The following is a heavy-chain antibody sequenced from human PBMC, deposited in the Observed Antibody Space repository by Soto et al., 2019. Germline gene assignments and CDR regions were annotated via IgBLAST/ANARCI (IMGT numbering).Heavy chain of an antibody. V-gene: IGHV3-30*18. CDR2: VSNDASNK. Sequence: QVQLVESGGGVVQPGRSLRLSWAASGFTFSPYVMHWVRQPPGKGLSCVAVVSNDASNKDYADAVKGRFTISRDNSKNTLYLQMNSLRAEDTAVYYCAKVLLTYTSGWYHPHFDYWGQGTLVTVSS. CDR3: AKVLLTYTSGWYHPHFDY. CDR1: GFTFSPYV. D-gene: IGHD6-19*01. J-gene: IGHJ4*02.